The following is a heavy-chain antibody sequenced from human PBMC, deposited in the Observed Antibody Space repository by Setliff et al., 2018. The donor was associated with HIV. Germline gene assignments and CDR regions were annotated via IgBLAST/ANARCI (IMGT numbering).Heavy chain of an antibody. CDR1: GGSISSDSYY. CDR2: IFYSGST. D-gene: IGHD2-2*01. Sequence: NPSETLSLTCTVSGGSISSDSYYWGWIRQPPGKGLEWIGSIFYSGSTDYNPSLKSRVTISIDTSKRQFSLNLISVTAADTAVYYCVRDRRRPYHFDYWGQGTLVTVSS. CDR3: VRDRRRPYHFDY. J-gene: IGHJ4*02. V-gene: IGHV4-39*07.